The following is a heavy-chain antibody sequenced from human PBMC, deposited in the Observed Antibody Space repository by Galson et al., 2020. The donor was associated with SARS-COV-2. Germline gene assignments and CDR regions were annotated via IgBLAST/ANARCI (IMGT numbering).Heavy chain of an antibody. CDR3: AREGTSWDTWGSLDL. V-gene: IGHV3-21*01. Sequence: GESLKISCAASGFTLRGFAMNWVRQAPGKGLEWVSSISTSSTFINYADLLKGRFTISRDDAKNSVSLQINSLRAEDTAVYYCAREGTSWDTWGSLDLWGQGALVTVSS. J-gene: IGHJ5*02. D-gene: IGHD3-16*01. CDR2: ISTSSTFI. CDR1: GFTLRGFA.